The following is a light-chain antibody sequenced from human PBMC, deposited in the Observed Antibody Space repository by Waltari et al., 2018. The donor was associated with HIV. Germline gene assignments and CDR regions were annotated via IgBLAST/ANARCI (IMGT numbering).Light chain of an antibody. CDR2: DVG. CDR1: NSDVGGYNR. J-gene: IGLJ2*01. V-gene: IGLV2-14*03. Sequence: SALTQPASVYASPGQSITISCTGTNSDVGGYNRVSCYQQHPGKAPQLMIYDVGNRPSGVSNRFSGSKSGNTASLTISVLQAEDEADYYCSSYTDTNTVVFGGGTKLTVL. CDR3: SSYTDTNTVV.